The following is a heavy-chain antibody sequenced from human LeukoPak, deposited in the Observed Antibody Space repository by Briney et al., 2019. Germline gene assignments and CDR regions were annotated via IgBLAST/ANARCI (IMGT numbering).Heavy chain of an antibody. CDR3: AKGSRFDGSSSDFDY. CDR1: GFTFSSYA. Sequence: PGGSLRLSCAASGFTFSSYAMHWVRQAPGKGLEWVAVISYDGSNKYYADSVKGRFTISRDNSKNTLYLQMNSLRAEDTAVYYCAKGSRFDGSSSDFDYWGQGTLVTVSS. CDR2: ISYDGSNK. V-gene: IGHV3-30-3*01. J-gene: IGHJ4*02. D-gene: IGHD6-13*01.